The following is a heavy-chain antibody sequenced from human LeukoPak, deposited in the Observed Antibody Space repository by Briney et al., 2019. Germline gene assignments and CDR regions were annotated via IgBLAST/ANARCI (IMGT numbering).Heavy chain of an antibody. CDR1: GYTFTSYA. CDR2: INAGNGNT. D-gene: IGHD3-3*01. CDR3: ARDLSITIFGVVIKRYYYYGMDA. J-gene: IGHJ6*02. Sequence: GASVKVSCKASGYTFTSYAMHWVRQAPGQRLEWMGWINAGNGNTKYPQKFQGRVTITRDTSASTAYMELSSLRSEDTAVYYCARDLSITIFGVVIKRYYYYGMDAWGQGTTVTVSS. V-gene: IGHV1-3*01.